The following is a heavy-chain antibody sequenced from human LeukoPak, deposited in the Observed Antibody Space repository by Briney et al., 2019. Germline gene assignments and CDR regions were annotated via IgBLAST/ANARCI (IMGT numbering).Heavy chain of an antibody. Sequence: PSETLSLTCTVSGDSISGYYWSWIRQPAGKGLEWIEHIHTSGSTNYNPSLKSRVTMSVDTSKNQFSLKVTSVTAADTAVYFCAREHSFQTPEGDYTPSNWLDPWGQGTLVTVS. CDR1: GDSISGYY. V-gene: IGHV4-4*07. J-gene: IGHJ5*02. CDR2: IHTSGST. D-gene: IGHD4-11*01. CDR3: AREHSFQTPEGDYTPSNWLDP.